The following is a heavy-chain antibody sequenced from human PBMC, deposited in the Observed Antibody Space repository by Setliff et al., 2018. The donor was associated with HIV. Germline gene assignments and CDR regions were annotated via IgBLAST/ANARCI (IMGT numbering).Heavy chain of an antibody. Sequence: GGSLRLSCAASGFIFSSYEMNWVRQAPGKGLEWVSYISSSSSSKYYADSVKGRFTISRDNAKNSLYLQMNSLRAEDTAVYYCAREGIAAAGSYSYGFGQIDYWGQGTLVTVSS. CDR2: ISSSSSSK. CDR3: AREGIAAAGSYSYGFGQIDY. V-gene: IGHV3-21*05. D-gene: IGHD6-13*01. CDR1: GFIFSSYE. J-gene: IGHJ4*02.